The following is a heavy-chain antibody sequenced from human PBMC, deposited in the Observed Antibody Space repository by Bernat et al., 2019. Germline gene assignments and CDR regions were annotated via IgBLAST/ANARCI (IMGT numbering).Heavy chain of an antibody. D-gene: IGHD3-10*01. CDR3: ARGPGRTSYYYSGSEKGMDV. J-gene: IGHJ6*02. Sequence: QVQLQQWGAGLLKPSETLSLTCAVYGGSFSGYYWSWIRQPPGKGLEWIGEINHSGSTNYNPSLKSRVTISVDTSKNQFSLKLSSVTAADTAVYYCARGPGRTSYYYSGSEKGMDVWGQGTTVTVSS. CDR1: GGSFSGYY. V-gene: IGHV4-34*01. CDR2: INHSGST.